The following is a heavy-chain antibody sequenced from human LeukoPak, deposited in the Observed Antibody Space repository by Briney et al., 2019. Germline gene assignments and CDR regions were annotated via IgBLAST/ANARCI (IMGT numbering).Heavy chain of an antibody. Sequence: PGGSLSFSGAAPDSFFRKIWRGWFGRAPGKGLRWVASINLEGSENYYVDSVEGRFTIFRDNAKNSLYLQMNSLRAEDTAVCYCSGWYDSGAFDMWGPGTVVIVSS. J-gene: IGHJ3*02. CDR1: DSFFRKIW. CDR2: INLEGSEN. D-gene: IGHD6-19*01. CDR3: SGWYDSGAFDM. V-gene: IGHV3-7*01.